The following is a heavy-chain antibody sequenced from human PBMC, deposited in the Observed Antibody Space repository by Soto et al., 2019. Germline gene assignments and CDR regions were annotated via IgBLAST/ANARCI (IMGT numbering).Heavy chain of an antibody. CDR3: ARAMDYYDSSGYSGYFDY. J-gene: IGHJ4*02. Sequence: PSETLSLTCAVSGGSISSGGYSWSWIRQPPGKGLEWIGYIYHSGSTYYNPSLKSRVTISVDRSKNQFSLKLSSVTAADTAVYYCARAMDYYDSSGYSGYFDYWGQGTLVTVSS. CDR1: GGSISSGGYS. V-gene: IGHV4-30-2*01. D-gene: IGHD3-22*01. CDR2: IYHSGST.